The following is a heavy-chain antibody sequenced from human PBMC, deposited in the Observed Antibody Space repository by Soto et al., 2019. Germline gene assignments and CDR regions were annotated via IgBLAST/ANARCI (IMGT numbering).Heavy chain of an antibody. CDR1: GGSFSGYY. V-gene: IGHV4-34*01. Sequence: PSETLSLTCAVYGGSFSGYYWSWIRQPPGKGLEWIGEINHSGSTNYNPSLKSRVTISVDTSKNQFSLKLSSVTAADTAVFYCASGGDHYDILTGYYNWGQGTLVTVSS. CDR2: INHSGST. CDR3: ASGGDHYDILTGYYN. J-gene: IGHJ4*02. D-gene: IGHD3-9*01.